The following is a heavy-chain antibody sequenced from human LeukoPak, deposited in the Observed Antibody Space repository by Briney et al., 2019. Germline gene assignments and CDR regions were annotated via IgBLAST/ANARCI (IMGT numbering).Heavy chain of an antibody. D-gene: IGHD3-10*01. CDR2: ISAYTGNT. CDR3: ARDLRDGSGSYLVSY. V-gene: IGHV1-18*01. J-gene: IGHJ4*02. Sequence: ASVKVSCKASGYTFTSYGISWVRQAPGQGLEWMGWISAYTGNTNYAQNLQGRVTMTTDTSTSTAYMELRSLRSDDTAVYYCARDLRDGSGSYLVSYWGQGTLVTVSS. CDR1: GYTFTSYG.